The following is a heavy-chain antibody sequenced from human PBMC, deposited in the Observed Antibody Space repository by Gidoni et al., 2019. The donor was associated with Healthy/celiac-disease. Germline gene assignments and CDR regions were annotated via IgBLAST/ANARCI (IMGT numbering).Heavy chain of an antibody. J-gene: IGHJ4*02. CDR1: SGSFSGYY. CDR3: ARDRL. V-gene: IGHV4-34*01. CDR2: INPSGST. Sequence: QAQLQQCGAGLLKLSETLSLTCAVYSGSFSGYYWSCIRQPPGKGLEWMGEINPSGSTNYNPSIKSRFTISVDTSKNQFSLKLTSVTAADTAVYYCARDRLWGQGTLVTVSS. D-gene: IGHD3-16*02.